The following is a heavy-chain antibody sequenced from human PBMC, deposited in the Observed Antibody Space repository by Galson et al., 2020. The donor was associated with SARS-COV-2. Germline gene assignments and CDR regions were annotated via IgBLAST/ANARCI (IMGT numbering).Heavy chain of an antibody. J-gene: IGHJ6*02. Sequence: GESLKISCAASGFTFSDYYMSWIRQAPGKGLEWVSYISSSGSTLYYADSVKGRFTISRDNAKNSLYLQMNSLRAEDTAVYYCARDLTGKGGNYYYGMDVWGQGTTVTVSS. D-gene: IGHD1-20*01. CDR1: GFTFSDYY. CDR3: ARDLTGKGGNYYYGMDV. CDR2: ISSSGSTL. V-gene: IGHV3-11*01.